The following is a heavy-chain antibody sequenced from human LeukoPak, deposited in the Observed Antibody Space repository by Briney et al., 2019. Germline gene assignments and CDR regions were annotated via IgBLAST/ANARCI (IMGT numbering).Heavy chain of an antibody. Sequence: GGSLRLSCAASGFTFSSHGMHWVRQTPGKGLEWVAAVRYDGSNKYYADSVKGRLTISRDNSKNTLYFQMNSLRAEDTAVYYCARTGGRDGYGFDYWGQGTLVTVSP. CDR3: ARTGGRDGYGFDY. J-gene: IGHJ4*02. V-gene: IGHV3-33*01. D-gene: IGHD5-24*01. CDR2: VRYDGSNK. CDR1: GFTFSSHG.